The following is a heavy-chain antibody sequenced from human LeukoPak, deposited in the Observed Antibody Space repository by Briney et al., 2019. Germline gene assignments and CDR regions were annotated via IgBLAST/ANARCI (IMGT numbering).Heavy chain of an antibody. D-gene: IGHD3-10*01. CDR1: GYTFTSYY. V-gene: IGHV1-46*01. CDR3: ARVSVRSSGSFSFDI. CDR2: INPSGGST. Sequence: ASVKVSCKASGYTFTSYYMHWVRQAPGQGLEWMGIINPSGGSTSYAQKFQGRVTMARDTSTSTVYVELSSLRSEDTAVYYCARVSVRSSGSFSFDIWGQGTMVTVSS. J-gene: IGHJ3*02.